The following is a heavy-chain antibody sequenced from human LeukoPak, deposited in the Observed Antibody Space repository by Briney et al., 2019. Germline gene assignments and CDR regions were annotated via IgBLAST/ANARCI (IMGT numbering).Heavy chain of an antibody. D-gene: IGHD4-17*01. J-gene: IGHJ4*02. CDR3: ASLDYGDYLFDY. Sequence: SETLSLTCAVYGGSFSGFYWSWIRQPPGKGLEWIGEINHSGSTNYNPSLKSRVTISVDTSKNQFSLKLSSVTAADTAVYYCASLDYGDYLFDYWGQGTLVTVSS. CDR1: GGSFSGFY. CDR2: INHSGST. V-gene: IGHV4-34*01.